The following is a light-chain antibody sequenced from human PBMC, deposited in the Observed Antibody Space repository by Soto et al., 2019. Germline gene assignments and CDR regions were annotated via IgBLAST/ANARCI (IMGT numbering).Light chain of an antibody. CDR2: AAS. CDR3: QQANSFPRT. J-gene: IGKJ5*01. V-gene: IGKV1-9*01. Sequence: IQLTQSPSSLSASVGDRVTLTCRASQGISSHLAWYQQKPGQAPRLLIYAASKLHPGVPSRFRGGGSGTDFTLTLSSLQPEDFATYYCQQANSFPRTFGPGTDWR. CDR1: QGISSH.